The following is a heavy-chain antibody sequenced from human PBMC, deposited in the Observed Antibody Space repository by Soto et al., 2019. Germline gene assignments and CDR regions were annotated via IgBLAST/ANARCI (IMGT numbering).Heavy chain of an antibody. J-gene: IGHJ6*02. CDR3: ASPTSTMVRGVIDYYYYGMDV. CDR1: GYTLNELS. CDR2: FDPEDGET. V-gene: IGHV1-24*01. Sequence: GASVKVSCKVSGYTLNELSMHWVRQAPGKGLEWMGGFDPEDGETIYAQKFQGRVTITADKSTSTAYMELSSLRSEDTAVYYCASPTSTMVRGVIDYYYYGMDVWGQGTTVTVSS. D-gene: IGHD3-10*01.